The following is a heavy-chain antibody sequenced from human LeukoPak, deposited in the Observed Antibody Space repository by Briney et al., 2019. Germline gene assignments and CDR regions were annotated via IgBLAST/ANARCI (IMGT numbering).Heavy chain of an antibody. CDR1: GFTFSNYA. J-gene: IGHJ4*02. CDR3: ARESRIQLWLLDY. V-gene: IGHV3-30-3*01. Sequence: GGSLRLSCAASGFTFSNYAMQWVRQATGKGLEWVAVISYDGSNKYYADSVKGRFTISRDDSKNTLYVQMNSLRAEDTAVYYCARESRIQLWLLDYWGQGTLVTVSS. CDR2: ISYDGSNK. D-gene: IGHD5-18*01.